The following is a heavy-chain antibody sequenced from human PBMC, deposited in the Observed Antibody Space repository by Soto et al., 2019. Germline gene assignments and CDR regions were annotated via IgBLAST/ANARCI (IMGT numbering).Heavy chain of an antibody. CDR2: IWYDGSNK. D-gene: IGHD4-17*01. CDR1: GFTFSSYG. J-gene: IGHJ6*02. V-gene: IGHV3-33*01. Sequence: QVQLVESGGGVVQPGRSLRLSCAASGFTFSSYGMHWVRQAPGKGLEWVAVIWYDGSNKYYADSVKGRFTISRDNSKNTLYLQMNSLRAEDTAVYYCARTRDYGDYVSGMDVWGQGTTVTVSS. CDR3: ARTRDYGDYVSGMDV.